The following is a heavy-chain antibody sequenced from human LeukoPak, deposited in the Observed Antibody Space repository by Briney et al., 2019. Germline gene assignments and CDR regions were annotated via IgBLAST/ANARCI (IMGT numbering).Heavy chain of an antibody. J-gene: IGHJ4*02. Sequence: PSETLSLTCAVSGGSISSGGYSWSRIRQPPGKGLEWIGYIFHSGSTYYNPSLESRVTISVDRSKNQFSLKLSSVTAADTAVYYCARAEFWSGYYTGSGGYFDYWGQGTLVTVSS. CDR2: IFHSGST. V-gene: IGHV4-30-2*01. CDR3: ARAEFWSGYYTGSGGYFDY. D-gene: IGHD3-3*01. CDR1: GGSISSGGYS.